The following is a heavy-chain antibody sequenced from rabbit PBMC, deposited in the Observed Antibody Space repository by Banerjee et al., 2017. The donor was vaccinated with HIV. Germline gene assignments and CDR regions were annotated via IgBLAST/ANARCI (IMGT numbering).Heavy chain of an antibody. J-gene: IGHJ4*01. CDR3: ARYDGGSGYFKL. CDR1: GFTISSYH. D-gene: IGHD1-1*01. V-gene: IGHV1S7*01. CDR2: IYGGSGST. Sequence: QLKETGGGLVQPGESLTLSCKASGFTISSYHTGWVRQAPGKGLEWIGDIYGGSGSTDYASWVNGRFTISSDDGQNTVDLQMNSLTAADTATYFCARYDGGSGYFKLWGPGTLVTVS.